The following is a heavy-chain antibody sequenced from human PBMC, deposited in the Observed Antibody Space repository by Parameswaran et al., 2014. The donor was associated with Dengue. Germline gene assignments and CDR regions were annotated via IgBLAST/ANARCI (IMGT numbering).Heavy chain of an antibody. CDR2: ISAYNGDT. CDR3: ARDEQCSDPSCYYYYYGMDV. Sequence: WVRQAPGQGLEWMGWISAYNGDTKYAQKFQGRVTMTTDTSTGTAYMELRSLRSDDTAVYYCARDEQCSDPSCYYYYYGMDVWGQGTTVTVSS. J-gene: IGHJ6*02. D-gene: IGHD2-2*01. V-gene: IGHV1-18*01.